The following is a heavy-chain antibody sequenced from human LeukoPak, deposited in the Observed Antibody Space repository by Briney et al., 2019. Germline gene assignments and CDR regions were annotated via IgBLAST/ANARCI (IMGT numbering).Heavy chain of an antibody. CDR2: ISSGGTAI. CDR1: GFTFSSYE. V-gene: IGHV3-48*03. J-gene: IGHJ3*02. Sequence: GGSLRLSCVASGFTFSSYEMNWVRQAPGKGLEWVSYISSGGTAIYYADSVKGRFTISRDNAKNSLYLQMDSLRAEDTAVYYCARDRSYCGGDCYLDAFDIWGQGTMVTVSS. D-gene: IGHD2-21*02. CDR3: ARDRSYCGGDCYLDAFDI.